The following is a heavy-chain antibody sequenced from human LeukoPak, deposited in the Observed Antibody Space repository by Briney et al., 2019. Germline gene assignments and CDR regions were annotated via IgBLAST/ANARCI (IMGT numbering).Heavy chain of an antibody. CDR1: GYTLTELS. D-gene: IGHD3-10*01. J-gene: IGHJ3*02. Sequence: ASVKVSCKVSGYTLTELSMHWVRQAPGKGLEWMGGFDPEDGETIYAQKSQGRVTMTEDTSTDTAYMELSSLRSEDTAVYYCATVHFLVWSDRAFDIWGQGTMVTVSS. CDR2: FDPEDGET. CDR3: ATVHFLVWSDRAFDI. V-gene: IGHV1-24*01.